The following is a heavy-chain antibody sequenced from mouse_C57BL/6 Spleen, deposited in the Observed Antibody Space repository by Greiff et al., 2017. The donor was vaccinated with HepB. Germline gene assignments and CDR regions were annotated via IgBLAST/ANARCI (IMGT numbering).Heavy chain of an antibody. D-gene: IGHD6-5*01. CDR2: IYPSDGST. J-gene: IGHJ4*01. CDR1: GYTFTSYD. V-gene: IGHV1-85*01. Sequence: VQRVESGPELVKPGASVKLSCKASGYTFTSYDINWVKQRPGQGLEWIGWIYPSDGSTKYNEKFKGKATLTVDTSSSTAYMELHSLTSEDSAVYYCARRSSYDYYAMDYWGKGTSVTVSS. CDR3: ARRSSYDYYAMDY.